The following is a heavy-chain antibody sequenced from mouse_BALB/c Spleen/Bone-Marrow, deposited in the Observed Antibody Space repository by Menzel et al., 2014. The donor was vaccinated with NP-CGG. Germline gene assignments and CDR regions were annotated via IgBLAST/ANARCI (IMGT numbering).Heavy chain of an antibody. J-gene: IGHJ4*01. CDR1: GFSLTTYG. Sequence: QVQLKESGPGLVAPSQSLSITCTVSGFSLTTYGVHWVRQPPGKGLEWLVVIWSDGSTTYNSALKSRLSIGKDNSKSQVFLKMNSRQTDDTAAYYCARKPDGNYAMDYWGQGTSVTVSS. CDR2: IWSDGST. V-gene: IGHV2-6*02. CDR3: ARKPDGNYAMDY. D-gene: IGHD2-1*01.